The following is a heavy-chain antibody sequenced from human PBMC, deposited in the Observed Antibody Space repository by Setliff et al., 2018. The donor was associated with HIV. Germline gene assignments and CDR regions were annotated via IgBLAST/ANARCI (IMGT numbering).Heavy chain of an antibody. Sequence: PSETLSLTCSVSGASIRGHYWSWIRQSPGKGLEWIGNIYYSGNTNYNPSFKSRLSISADTSKNQFSLNLRFVTAADTALYYCARRTFGSGRLDPWGQGTPVTVSS. CDR1: GASIRGHY. J-gene: IGHJ5*02. D-gene: IGHD6-19*01. V-gene: IGHV4-59*08. CDR3: ARRTFGSGRLDP. CDR2: IYYSGNT.